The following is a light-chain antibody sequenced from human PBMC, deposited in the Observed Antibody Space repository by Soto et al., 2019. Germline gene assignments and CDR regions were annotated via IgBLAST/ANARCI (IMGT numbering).Light chain of an antibody. V-gene: IGKV1-39*01. CDR3: QQSSSIPQT. CDR2: AAS. Sequence: DIPVTQSPSSLSASVGDRVTITCRASQSISTYLHWYQQKPGKAPKPLIYAASSLQSGVPSRFSGSGSGTEFTLTISSLQPEDFATYYCQQSSSIPQTFGQGTKVEI. J-gene: IGKJ1*01. CDR1: QSISTY.